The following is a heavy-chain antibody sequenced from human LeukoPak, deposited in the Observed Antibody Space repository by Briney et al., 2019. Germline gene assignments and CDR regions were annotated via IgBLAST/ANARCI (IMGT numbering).Heavy chain of an antibody. CDR2: IYSGGST. CDR1: GFTVSNYW. Sequence: PGGSLRLSCATSGFTVSNYWMSWVRQAPGKGLEWVSVIYSGGSTYYADSVKGRFTISRDNSKNTLYLQMNGLRAEDTAVYYCARDGNDLVWVPALRPCDYWSQGTLVSVPS. J-gene: IGHJ4*02. D-gene: IGHD2-2*01. V-gene: IGHV3-53*01. CDR3: ARDGNDLVWVPALRPCDY.